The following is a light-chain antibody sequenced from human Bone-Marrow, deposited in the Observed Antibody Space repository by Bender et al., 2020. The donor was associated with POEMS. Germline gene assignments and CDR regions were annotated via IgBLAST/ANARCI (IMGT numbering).Light chain of an antibody. Sequence: GSSSKFGSYPVNWYQQLPGAAPKLVIFNNSQRPSGVPDRFSGSNSGTSASLAISGLLSDDEADFYCATWDDSLNGWVFGGGTKLTVL. CDR3: ATWDDSLNGWV. J-gene: IGLJ3*02. V-gene: IGLV1-44*01. CDR1: SSKFGSYP. CDR2: NNS.